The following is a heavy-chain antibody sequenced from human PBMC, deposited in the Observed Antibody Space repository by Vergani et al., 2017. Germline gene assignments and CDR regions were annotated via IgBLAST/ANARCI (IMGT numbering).Heavy chain of an antibody. CDR2: ISGSGGST. V-gene: IGHV3-23*04. CDR3: AKWNIVATTRHLYNWFDP. Sequence: EVQLVESGGGLIQPGGSLRLSCAASGFTVSSNYMSWVRQAPGKGLEWVSVISGSGGSTYYADSVKGRFTISRDNSKNTLYLQMNSLRAEDTAVYYCAKWNIVATTRHLYNWFDPWGQGTLVTVSS. J-gene: IGHJ5*02. D-gene: IGHD5-12*01. CDR1: GFTVSSNY.